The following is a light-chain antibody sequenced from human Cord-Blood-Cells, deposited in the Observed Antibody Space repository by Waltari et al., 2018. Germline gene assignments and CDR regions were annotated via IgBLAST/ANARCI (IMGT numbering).Light chain of an antibody. V-gene: IGLV7-43*01. CDR3: LLYYGGAWV. J-gene: IGLJ3*02. CDR2: STS. Sequence: QTVVTQEPSLTVSPGGTVTLTCASSTGAVTSGYYPNWFQQKPGHAPRGLIYSTSNKHSWTPARFSGSLLGGKAALTLSGVQPEDEAEYYCLLYYGGAWVFGGGTKLTVL. CDR1: TGAVTSGYY.